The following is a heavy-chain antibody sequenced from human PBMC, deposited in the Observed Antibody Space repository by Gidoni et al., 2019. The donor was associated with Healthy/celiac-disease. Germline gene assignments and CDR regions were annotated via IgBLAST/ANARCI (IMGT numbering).Heavy chain of an antibody. V-gene: IGHV3-48*02. Sequence: EVQLVESGGCLVQPGGHLRLSCASSGFNSSCDRMNWVRQATGKGLGWVSYISSSSSTIYYADSVKGRFTISRDNAKNSLYLQMNSLRDEDTAVYYCARDRGGRHDYGDYYYYYYGMDVWGQGTTVTVSS. CDR3: ARDRGGRHDYGDYYYYYYGMDV. CDR2: ISSSSSTI. CDR1: GFNSSCDR. J-gene: IGHJ6*02. D-gene: IGHD4-17*01.